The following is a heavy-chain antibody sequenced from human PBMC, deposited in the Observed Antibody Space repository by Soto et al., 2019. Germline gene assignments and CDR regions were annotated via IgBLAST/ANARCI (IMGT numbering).Heavy chain of an antibody. Sequence: QLQLQESGPGLVKPSETLSLTCTVSGGSITRNNHYWGWIRQSPGKGLEWIGSILYSGSINYNPSLKSRVTISVETSKHQFSLKMSSVTAADTAVYYCARLGSSGWYQGSYFDYWGQGTLVTVSS. J-gene: IGHJ4*02. CDR1: GGSITRNNHY. D-gene: IGHD6-19*01. CDR2: ILYSGSI. CDR3: ARLGSSGWYQGSYFDY. V-gene: IGHV4-39*01.